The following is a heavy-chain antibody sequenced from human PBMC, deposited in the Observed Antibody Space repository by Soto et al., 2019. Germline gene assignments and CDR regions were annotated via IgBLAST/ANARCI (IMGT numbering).Heavy chain of an antibody. CDR2: IRYDGSNK. Sequence: QVQLVESGGGVVQPGRSLRLSCAASGFTFSSYGMNWVRQAPGKGLEWVAVIRYDGSNKYYADSVKGRFTISRDNSKNTLYLQMNSLRAEDTAVYYCARTYYDFWRGLRSYYYGMDVWGQGTTVTVSS. D-gene: IGHD3-3*01. CDR1: GFTFSSYG. CDR3: ARTYYDFWRGLRSYYYGMDV. J-gene: IGHJ6*02. V-gene: IGHV3-33*01.